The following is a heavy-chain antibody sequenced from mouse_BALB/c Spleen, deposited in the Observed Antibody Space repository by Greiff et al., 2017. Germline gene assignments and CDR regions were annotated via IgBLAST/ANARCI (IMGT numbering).Heavy chain of an antibody. CDR3: AIDSSGYVAMDY. CDR2: IDPANGNT. J-gene: IGHJ4*01. D-gene: IGHD3-2*01. CDR1: GFNIKDTY. V-gene: IGHV14-3*02. Sequence: VQLQQSGAELVKPGASVKLSCTASGFNIKDTYMHWVKQRPEQGLEWIGRIDPANGNTKYDPKFQGKATITADTSSNTAYLQLSSLTSEDTAVYYCAIDSSGYVAMDYWGQGTSVTVSS.